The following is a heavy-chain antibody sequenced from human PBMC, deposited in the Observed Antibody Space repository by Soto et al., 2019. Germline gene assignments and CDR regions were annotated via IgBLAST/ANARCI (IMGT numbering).Heavy chain of an antibody. V-gene: IGHV3-23*01. CDR2: ISGISA. Sequence: GGSLRLSCVASGFTFSTYAMSWVRQAPGKGLEWVSGISGISAYYAESVKGRFTISRDNSKNTLYLQMNSLRAEDTGVYFRAKAREIGVVITTSFDCWGQGTLVTVSS. D-gene: IGHD3-22*01. J-gene: IGHJ4*02. CDR3: AKAREIGVVITTSFDC. CDR1: GFTFSTYA.